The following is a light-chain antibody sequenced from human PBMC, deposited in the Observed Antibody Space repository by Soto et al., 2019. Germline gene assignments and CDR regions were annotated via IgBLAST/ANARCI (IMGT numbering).Light chain of an antibody. Sequence: DIQMTQSPSTLSAAVGDRVTITCRASQSISDWLAWYEQKPGKAPKLLIYKASMLESGVPSRFNGSGSGTGFTLTIDSLQPDDFATYYCQQYDSYPLTFGGGTKVQIK. CDR1: QSISDW. V-gene: IGKV1-5*03. J-gene: IGKJ4*01. CDR3: QQYDSYPLT. CDR2: KAS.